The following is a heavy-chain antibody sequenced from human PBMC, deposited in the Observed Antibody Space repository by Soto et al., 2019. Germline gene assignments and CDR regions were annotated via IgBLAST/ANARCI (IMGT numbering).Heavy chain of an antibody. D-gene: IGHD2-15*01. J-gene: IGHJ4*02. V-gene: IGHV3-21*01. CDR2: ISSGSSNI. CDR3: ASARVVAATFDF. Sequence: EVQLVESGGGLVKPGGSLTLSCAASGFAFRRYNMNWVRQAPEKGLEWVASISSGSSNIYYADSVKGRFTISRDNAKNSLFLQMDSLRAEDSAVYYCASARVVAATFDFWGQGTLVTVSS. CDR1: GFAFRRYN.